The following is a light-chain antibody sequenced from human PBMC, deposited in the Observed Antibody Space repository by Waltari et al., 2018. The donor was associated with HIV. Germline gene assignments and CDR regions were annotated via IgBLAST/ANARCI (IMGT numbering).Light chain of an antibody. J-gene: IGKJ3*01. V-gene: IGKV1-39*01. CDR2: SAT. CDR1: QTICDY. Sequence: DIQLTQSPSPLSASVGDRVTITCRASQTICDYVNWYQQKPGKPPKLLIYSATSLQPGVTSSFSGSGTGTDFAITISSLQPEDFAMYYCEQIYTLPLFTFGPGTKVDIK. CDR3: EQIYTLPLFT.